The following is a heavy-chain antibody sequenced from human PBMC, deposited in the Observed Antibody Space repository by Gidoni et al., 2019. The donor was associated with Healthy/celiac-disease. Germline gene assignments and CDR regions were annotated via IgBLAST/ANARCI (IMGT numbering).Heavy chain of an antibody. CDR2: INSDGSST. CDR1: GSSVSPYG. V-gene: IGHV3-74*01. CDR3: ARVPPDNYGDYESPYGAFDI. J-gene: IGHJ3*02. D-gene: IGHD4-17*01. Sequence: EVQLVESGGGVVQPGGCLRLLCAASGSSVSPYGMLWVRQAPGKGLVWVLRINSDGSSTSYADSVKGRFTISRDNAKNTLYLQMNSLRAEDTAVYYCARVPPDNYGDYESPYGAFDIWGQGTMVTVSS.